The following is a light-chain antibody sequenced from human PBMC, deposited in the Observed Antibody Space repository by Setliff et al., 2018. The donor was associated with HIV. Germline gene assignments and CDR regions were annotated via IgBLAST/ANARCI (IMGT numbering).Light chain of an antibody. CDR3: GSYTVFSTVV. Sequence: QSALTQPASVSGAPGQSITISCTGTNSDVGAYDYVSWYQQYPDKAPRLILYDVTNRPSGLSDRFSGSKSGNTASLTISGLQAEDDADYYCGSYTVFSTVVFGTGTKVTVL. V-gene: IGLV2-14*03. CDR2: DVT. J-gene: IGLJ1*01. CDR1: NSDVGAYDY.